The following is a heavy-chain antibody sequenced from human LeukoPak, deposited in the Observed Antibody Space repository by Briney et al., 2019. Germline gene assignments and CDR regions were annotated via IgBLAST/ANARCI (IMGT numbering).Heavy chain of an antibody. D-gene: IGHD3-22*01. Sequence: GGSLRLSCAASGFTFSEYSMNWVRQAPGKGLEWISYINNDRSSIADSVKGRFTISRDTAENSLFLQMNSLRAEDTAVYYCARGDTYYDSSGYYLDYWGQGTLVTVSS. CDR1: GFTFSEYS. CDR3: ARGDTYYDSSGYYLDY. CDR2: INNDRSS. V-gene: IGHV3-48*01. J-gene: IGHJ4*02.